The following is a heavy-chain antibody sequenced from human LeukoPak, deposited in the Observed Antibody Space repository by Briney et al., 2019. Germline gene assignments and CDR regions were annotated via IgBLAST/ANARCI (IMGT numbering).Heavy chain of an antibody. V-gene: IGHV1-8*01. CDR1: GYTFTSYD. CDR2: MNPNSGNT. CDR3: ATGSGRTDFYYYYGMDV. J-gene: IGHJ6*02. D-gene: IGHD6-19*01. Sequence: ASVKVSCKASGYTFTSYDINWVRQATGQGLEWMGWMNPNSGNTGYAQKFQGRVTMTRNTSISTAYMELSSLRSEDTAVYYCATGSGRTDFYYYYGMDVWGQGTTVTVSS.